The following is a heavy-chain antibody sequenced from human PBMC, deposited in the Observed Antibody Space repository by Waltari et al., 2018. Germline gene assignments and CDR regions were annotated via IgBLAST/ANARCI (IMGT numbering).Heavy chain of an antibody. CDR1: GYSISSGYY. J-gene: IGHJ6*02. V-gene: IGHV4-38-2*01. CDR3: ARHRTDYYDSSGYYYRYYYYYGMDV. Sequence: QVQLQESGPGLVKPSETLSLTCAVSGYSISSGYYSGWIRQPPGKGLAWIGCIYHSGSTYYNPSLKSRVTISVDTSKNQFSLKLSSVTAADTAVYYCARHRTDYYDSSGYYYRYYYYYGMDVWGQGTTVTVSS. CDR2: IYHSGST. D-gene: IGHD3-22*01.